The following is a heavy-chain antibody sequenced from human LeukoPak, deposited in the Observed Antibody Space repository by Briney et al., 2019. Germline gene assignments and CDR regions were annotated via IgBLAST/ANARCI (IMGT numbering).Heavy chain of an antibody. Sequence: ASVWVSCKASGYTFTGYYIHWVRQAPGQGLEWMGMINPGSGSTSYPQRVEGRVTVTRDTSTYTVYMDLGGLIFEDTAIYYCARDRGPSFGGSFEYGGQGTPGTVSS. CDR1: GYTFTGYY. CDR2: INPGSGST. CDR3: ARDRGPSFGGSFEY. V-gene: IGHV1-46*01. J-gene: IGHJ4*02. D-gene: IGHD3-3*01.